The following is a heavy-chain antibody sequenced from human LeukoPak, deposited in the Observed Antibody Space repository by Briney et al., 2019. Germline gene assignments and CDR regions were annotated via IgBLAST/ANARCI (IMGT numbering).Heavy chain of an antibody. CDR3: ARVSGSYYFDY. CDR2: ISGSSSPI. CDR1: GFTFSSYS. J-gene: IGHJ4*02. D-gene: IGHD3-10*01. Sequence: PGGSLRLSCAASGFTFSSYSMTWVRQAPGKGLEWVSYISGSSSPIYYADSVKGRVTISRDNAKDSLYLQMTSLRDEDTAVYYCARVSGSYYFDYWGQGTLVTVS. V-gene: IGHV3-48*02.